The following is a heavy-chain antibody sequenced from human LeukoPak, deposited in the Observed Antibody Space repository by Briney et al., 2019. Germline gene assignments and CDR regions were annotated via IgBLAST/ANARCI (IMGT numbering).Heavy chain of an antibody. CDR1: GFTFSSYG. CDR2: TSYDGSNK. V-gene: IGHV3-30*18. Sequence: GRSLRLSCAASGFTFSSYGMHWVRQAPGKGLEWVAVTSYDGSNKYYADSVKGRFTISRDNSKNTLYLQMNSLRAEDTAVYYCAKARMRYSYDYCFDYWGQGTLVTVSS. D-gene: IGHD5-18*01. CDR3: AKARMRYSYDYCFDY. J-gene: IGHJ4*02.